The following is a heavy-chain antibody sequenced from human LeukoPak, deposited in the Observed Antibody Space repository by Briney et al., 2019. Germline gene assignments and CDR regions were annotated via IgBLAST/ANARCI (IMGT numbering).Heavy chain of an antibody. J-gene: IGHJ5*02. D-gene: IGHD3-16*02. Sequence: GASVKVSCKASGGTFSSYAISWVRQAPGQGLEWMGGIIPIFGTANYAQKFQSRVTITADKSTSTAYMELSSLRSEDTAVYYCARDNSVGDIAWWFDPWGQGTLVTVSS. V-gene: IGHV1-69*06. CDR2: IIPIFGTA. CDR3: ARDNSVGDIAWWFDP. CDR1: GGTFSSYA.